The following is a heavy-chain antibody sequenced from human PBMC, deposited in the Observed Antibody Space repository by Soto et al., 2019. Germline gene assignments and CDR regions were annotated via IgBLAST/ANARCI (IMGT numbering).Heavy chain of an antibody. Sequence: ASVQVSCKASGYTFTTYDISWVRQAPGQGLEWLGWINTHNGNTNYAQSLQGRVIMTADTSTSTAYMELRSLRSDDTAIYYCTREGSAPYYYYGMDAWGQGTTVTVSS. CDR3: TREGSAPYYYYGMDA. CDR2: INTHNGNT. J-gene: IGHJ6*02. D-gene: IGHD3-10*01. V-gene: IGHV1-18*01. CDR1: GYTFTTYD.